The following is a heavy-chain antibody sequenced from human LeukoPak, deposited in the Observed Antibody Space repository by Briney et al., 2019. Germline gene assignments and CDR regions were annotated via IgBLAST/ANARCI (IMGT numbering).Heavy chain of an antibody. CDR1: GFTFGTYT. Sequence: GGSLRLSCAASGFTFGTYTMNWVRQAPGKGLEWVSSISISSTYRYYADPVKGRFTMSRDNAKNSLFLQMNSLRAEDTAVYYCARDQPDTAFDYWGQGTLVTVSS. J-gene: IGHJ4*02. CDR3: ARDQPDTAFDY. D-gene: IGHD5-18*01. V-gene: IGHV3-21*01. CDR2: ISISSTYR.